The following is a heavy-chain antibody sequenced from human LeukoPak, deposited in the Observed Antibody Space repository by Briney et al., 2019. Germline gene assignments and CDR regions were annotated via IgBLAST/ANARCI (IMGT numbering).Heavy chain of an antibody. CDR3: ARVLKGRAPFDY. CDR2: ISGSGAST. Sequence: GGSLRLSCAASGSTFSSYALSWVRQAPEKGLEWVSAISGSGASTYHADSVKGRFTISRDNSKNTLYLQMDSLTAADTAVYYCARVLKGRAPFDYWGQGTLVTVSS. J-gene: IGHJ4*02. CDR1: GSTFSSYA. V-gene: IGHV3-23*01.